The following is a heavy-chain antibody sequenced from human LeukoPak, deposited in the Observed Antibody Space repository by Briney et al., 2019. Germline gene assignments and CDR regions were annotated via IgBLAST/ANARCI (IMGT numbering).Heavy chain of an antibody. CDR2: ISKDGSDK. D-gene: IGHD1-7*01. J-gene: IGHJ4*02. CDR3: ARDYWWNYVY. V-gene: IGHV3-30-3*01. Sequence: GGSLRLSCAASGFTFSDYAMHWVRQAPGKGLEWVAVISKDGSDKYYPGSVRGRFTISRDNSKNTIYLQMDSLRAEDTAIYYCARDYWWNYVYWGQGTLVTVSS. CDR1: GFTFSDYA.